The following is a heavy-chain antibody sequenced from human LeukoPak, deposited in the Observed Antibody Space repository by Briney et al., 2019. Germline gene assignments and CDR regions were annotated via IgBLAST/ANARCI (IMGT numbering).Heavy chain of an antibody. J-gene: IGHJ4*02. CDR1: GGTFRRYA. D-gene: IGHD5-24*01. CDR3: ATEMTTMGHFDY. CDR2: IIPILGIA. Sequence: SVKVSCKASGGTFRRYALNWVRQAPGQGLEWMGRIIPILGIANYAQKFQGRVTITADKSTTTAYMELSSLRSEDTAIYYCATEMTTMGHFDYWGRGTLVTVSS. V-gene: IGHV1-69*04.